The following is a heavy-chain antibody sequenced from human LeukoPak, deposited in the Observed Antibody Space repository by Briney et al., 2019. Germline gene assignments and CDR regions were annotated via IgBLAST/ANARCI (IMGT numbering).Heavy chain of an antibody. Sequence: GRSLRLSCAASGFTFSSYAMHWVRQAPGKGLEWVAVISYDGSNKYYADSVKGRLTISRDNSKNTLYLQMNSLRAEDTAVYYCAREGFGEEYYFDYWGQGTLVTVSS. V-gene: IGHV3-30*04. J-gene: IGHJ4*02. CDR3: AREGFGEEYYFDY. CDR1: GFTFSSYA. D-gene: IGHD3-10*01. CDR2: ISYDGSNK.